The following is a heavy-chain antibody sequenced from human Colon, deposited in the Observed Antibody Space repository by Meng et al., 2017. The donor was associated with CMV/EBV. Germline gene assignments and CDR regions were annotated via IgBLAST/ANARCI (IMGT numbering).Heavy chain of an antibody. J-gene: IGHJ3*02. Sequence: GSLRLSCAVYGGSFSGYYWSWIRQPPGKGLEWIGEINHSGSTNYNPSLKSRVTILVDTSKNQFSLKLSSVTAADTAVYYCARVELPGDAFDIWGQGTMVTVSS. D-gene: IGHD2-15*01. CDR2: INHSGST. CDR1: GGSFSGYY. V-gene: IGHV4-34*01. CDR3: ARVELPGDAFDI.